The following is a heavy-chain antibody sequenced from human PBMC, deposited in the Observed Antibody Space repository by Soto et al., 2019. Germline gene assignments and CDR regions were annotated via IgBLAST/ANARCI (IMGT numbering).Heavy chain of an antibody. CDR2: IYYSGST. CDR1: GGSSSSSSYY. V-gene: IGHV4-39*01. J-gene: IGHJ4*02. CDR3: ARHRGYSYGSGIDY. Sequence: TLSLTCTFSGGSSSSSSYYWGWIRQPPGKGLEWIGSIYYSGSTYYNPSLKSRVTISVDTSKNQFSLKLSSVTAADTAVYYCARHRGYSYGSGIDYWGQGTLVTVSS. D-gene: IGHD5-18*01.